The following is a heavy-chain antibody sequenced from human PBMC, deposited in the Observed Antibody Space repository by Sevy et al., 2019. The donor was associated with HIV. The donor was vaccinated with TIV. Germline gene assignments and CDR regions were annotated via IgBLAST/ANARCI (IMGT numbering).Heavy chain of an antibody. CDR3: ATTKDYYDSSGSPLDY. CDR2: FEPEDAET. J-gene: IGHJ4*02. D-gene: IGHD3-22*01. Sequence: ASVKVSCKVSGYTLSQLSLHWVRQAPGKGLEWMGSFEPEDAETIYAQKFQGRVTMTEDRSTDTAYMELSSLRSEDTAVYFCATTKDYYDSSGSPLDYWGQGTLVTVSS. CDR1: GYTLSQLS. V-gene: IGHV1-24*01.